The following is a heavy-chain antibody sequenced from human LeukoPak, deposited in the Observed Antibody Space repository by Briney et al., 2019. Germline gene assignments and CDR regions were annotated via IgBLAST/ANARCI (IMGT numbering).Heavy chain of an antibody. J-gene: IGHJ4*02. V-gene: IGHV4-59*08. D-gene: IGHD6-6*01. CDR2: IYYSGST. CDR1: GVSISSYY. CDR3: ARHRIAARGSFDY. Sequence: SETLSLTCTVSGVSISSYYWSWIRQPPGKGLEWIGYIYYSGSTNYNPSLKSRVTISEDTSKNQFSLKLNSVTAADTAVYYCARHRIAARGSFDYWGQGTLVTVSS.